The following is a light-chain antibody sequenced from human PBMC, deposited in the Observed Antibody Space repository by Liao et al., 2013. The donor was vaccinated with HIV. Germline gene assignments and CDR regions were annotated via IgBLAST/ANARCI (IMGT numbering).Light chain of an antibody. J-gene: IGLJ1*01. V-gene: IGLV3-21*04. CDR3: QVWDSSSDHYF. CDR2: YDT. CDR1: NIGSKS. Sequence: SYILTQPPSVSVAPGKTARITCGGHNIGSKSVHWYQQRPGQAPVLVIYYDTNRPSGIPERFSGSISGNTATLTISRVEAGDEADYYCQVWDSSSDHYFFGTGTKVTVL.